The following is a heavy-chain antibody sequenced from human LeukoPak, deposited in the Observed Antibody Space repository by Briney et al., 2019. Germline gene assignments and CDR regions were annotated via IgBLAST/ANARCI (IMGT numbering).Heavy chain of an antibody. J-gene: IGHJ5*02. Sequence: ASVKISCKASGYTFTGYYMHWVRQAPGQGLEWMGWISPNSGGTNYAQKLQGRVTMTRDTSISTAYMELSRLRSDDTAVYYCARQGYCSSTSCRNWFDPWGQGTLVTVSS. CDR2: ISPNSGGT. CDR3: ARQGYCSSTSCRNWFDP. V-gene: IGHV1-2*02. D-gene: IGHD2-2*01. CDR1: GYTFTGYY.